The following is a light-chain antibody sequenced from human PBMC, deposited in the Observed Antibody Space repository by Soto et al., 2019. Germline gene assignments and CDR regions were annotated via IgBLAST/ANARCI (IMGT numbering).Light chain of an antibody. V-gene: IGKV4-1*01. CDR3: QQYYSSVVT. J-gene: IGKJ5*01. CDR2: WAS. Sequence: DIVMTQSPDSLAVSLGERATINCKSSQSILSSSNNKNSLAWFQQQPGQPPQLLIYWASTRESGVPDRFSGSGSGTDVTLTISSLQAEDVAVYYCQQYYSSVVTFGQGTRLEIK. CDR1: QSILSSSNNKNS.